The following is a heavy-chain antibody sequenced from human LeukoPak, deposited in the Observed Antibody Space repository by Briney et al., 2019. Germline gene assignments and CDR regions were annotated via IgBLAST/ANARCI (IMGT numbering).Heavy chain of an antibody. CDR3: ARRGYYGSGSYYDWFDP. Sequence: GGSLRLSCAASGFTFSDYYMSWLRQAPGKGLEWVSYISSSGSTIYYADSVKGRFTISRDNAKTSLYLQMNSLRAEDTAVYYCARRGYYGSGSYYDWFDPWGQGTLVTVSS. CDR1: GFTFSDYY. J-gene: IGHJ5*02. V-gene: IGHV3-11*01. D-gene: IGHD3-10*01. CDR2: ISSSGSTI.